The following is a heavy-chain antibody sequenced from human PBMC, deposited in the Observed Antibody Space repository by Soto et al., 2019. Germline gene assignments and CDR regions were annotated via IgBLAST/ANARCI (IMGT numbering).Heavy chain of an antibody. CDR3: ARMGYYDSTGYSYPYGMDV. Sequence: SGPTLVNPTQTLTLTCTFSGFSLSTSGMCVSWIRQPPGKALEWLALIDWDDDKYYSTSLKTRLTISKDTSKNQVVLTMTNMDPVDTATYYCARMGYYDSTGYSYPYGMDVWGQGTTVTVSS. J-gene: IGHJ6*02. D-gene: IGHD3-22*01. CDR1: GFSLSTSGMC. CDR2: IDWDDDK. V-gene: IGHV2-70*01.